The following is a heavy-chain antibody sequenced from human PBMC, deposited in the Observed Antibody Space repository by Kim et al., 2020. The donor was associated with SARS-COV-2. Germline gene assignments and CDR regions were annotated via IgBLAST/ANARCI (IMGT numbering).Heavy chain of an antibody. Sequence: SETLSLTCTVSGGSISSGGYYWSWIRQHPGKGLEWIGYIYYSGSTYYNPSLKSRVTISVDTSKNQFSLKLSSVTAADTAVYYCARDIYGSGSYRAFDIWGQGTMVTVSS. CDR1: GGSISSGGYY. J-gene: IGHJ3*02. CDR2: IYYSGST. CDR3: ARDIYGSGSYRAFDI. V-gene: IGHV4-31*03. D-gene: IGHD3-10*01.